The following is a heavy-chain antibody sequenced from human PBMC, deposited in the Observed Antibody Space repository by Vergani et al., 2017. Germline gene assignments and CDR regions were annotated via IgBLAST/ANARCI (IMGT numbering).Heavy chain of an antibody. D-gene: IGHD6-6*01. CDR3: ARGVEAALRRGAFDI. CDR2: IYTSGST. J-gene: IGHJ3*02. V-gene: IGHV4-61*02. Sequence: QVQLQESGPGLVKPSQTLSLTCTVSGGSISSGSYYWSWIRQPAGKGLEWIGRIYTSGSTNYKPSLKSRVTISIDQSKNHFSLKLSSVTAAYTAVYYCARGVEAALRRGAFDIWGQGTMVTVSS. CDR1: GGSISSGSYY.